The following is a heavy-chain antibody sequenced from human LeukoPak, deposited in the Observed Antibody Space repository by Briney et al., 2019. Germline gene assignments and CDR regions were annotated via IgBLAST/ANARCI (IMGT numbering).Heavy chain of an antibody. V-gene: IGHV7-4-1*02. Sequence: ASVKVSCKASGYTLTSYGISWVRQAPGQGLEWMGWINTNTGNPTYAQGFTGRFVFSLDTSVSTAYLQISSLKAEDTAVYYCARGWWELLFDWFDPWGQGTLVTVSS. CDR3: ARGWWELLFDWFDP. CDR2: INTNTGNP. J-gene: IGHJ5*02. CDR1: GYTLTSYG. D-gene: IGHD1-26*01.